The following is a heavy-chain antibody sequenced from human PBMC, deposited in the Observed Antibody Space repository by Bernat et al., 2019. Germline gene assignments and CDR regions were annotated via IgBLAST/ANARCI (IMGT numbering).Heavy chain of an antibody. Sequence: EVQLVETGGDLIQTGGSLRLFCAASGFTVSRNYMHWVRQAPGKGLEWVSAIYSDGTIYYGDYVKGRFTISRDNSKHSLYLEMNSLRPEDTAMYSCAAAIFGGVTQHWGQGTLVTVSS. V-gene: IGHV3-53*05. CDR1: GFTVSRNY. J-gene: IGHJ1*01. D-gene: IGHD3-16*01. CDR2: IYSDGTI. CDR3: AAAIFGGVTQH.